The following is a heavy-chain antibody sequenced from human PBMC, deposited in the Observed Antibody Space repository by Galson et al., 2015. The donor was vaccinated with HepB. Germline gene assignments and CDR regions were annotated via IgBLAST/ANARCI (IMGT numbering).Heavy chain of an antibody. D-gene: IGHD2-2*01. CDR3: ARDIVVVPAANGPGRWFDP. CDR2: ISSSSSYT. Sequence: SLRLSCAASGFTFSDYYMSWIRQAPGKGLEWVSYISSSSSYTNYADSVKGRFTISRDNAKNSLYLQMNSLRAEDTAVYYCARDIVVVPAANGPGRWFDPWGQGTLVTVSS. CDR1: GFTFSDYY. V-gene: IGHV3-11*05. J-gene: IGHJ5*02.